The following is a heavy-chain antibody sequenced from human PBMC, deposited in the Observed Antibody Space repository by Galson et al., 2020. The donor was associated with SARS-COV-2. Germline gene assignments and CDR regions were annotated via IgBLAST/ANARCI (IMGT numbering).Heavy chain of an antibody. D-gene: IGHD4-4*01. CDR3: ARGPRTVTTNLHFFDY. CDR1: GGSISSYY. Sequence: ETSETLSLTCTVSGGSISSYYWSWIRQPPGKGLEWIGYIYYSGSTNYNPSLKSRVTISVDTSKNQFSLKLSSVTAADTAVYYCARGPRTVTTNLHFFDYWGQGTLVTVSS. CDR2: IYYSGST. J-gene: IGHJ4*02. V-gene: IGHV4-59*01.